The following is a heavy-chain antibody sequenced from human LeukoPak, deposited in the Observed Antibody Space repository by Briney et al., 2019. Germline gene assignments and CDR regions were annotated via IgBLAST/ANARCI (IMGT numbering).Heavy chain of an antibody. CDR3: AKDRSLYGDCLDY. J-gene: IGHJ4*02. Sequence: GGSLRLSCAASGFTFSSYAMRWVRQAPGKGLEWVSAISGSGGSTYYADSVKGRFTISRDNSKNTLYLQMNSLRAEDTAVYYCAKDRSLYGDCLDYWGQGTLVTVSS. D-gene: IGHD4-17*01. V-gene: IGHV3-23*01. CDR2: ISGSGGST. CDR1: GFTFSSYA.